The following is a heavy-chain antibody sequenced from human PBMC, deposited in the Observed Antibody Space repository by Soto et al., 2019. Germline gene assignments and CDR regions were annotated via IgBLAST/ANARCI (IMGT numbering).Heavy chain of an antibody. J-gene: IGHJ4*02. V-gene: IGHV3-73*02. CDR1: GFTLSGSA. Sequence: EVQLVESGGGLVQPGESLKLSCAASGFTLSGSAVRWVRQASGKGLEWVGRIRSKTHNYATDYIASVKGRFTMSRDDSNNTAYLLMNGLKTDDTAVYYCTRSGGSYSFGYWGQGTLVTVSS. CDR3: TRSGGSYSFGY. D-gene: IGHD1-26*01. CDR2: IRSKTHNYAT.